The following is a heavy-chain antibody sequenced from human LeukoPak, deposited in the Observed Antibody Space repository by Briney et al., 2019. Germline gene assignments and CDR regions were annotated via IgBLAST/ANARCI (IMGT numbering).Heavy chain of an antibody. Sequence: GGSLRLSCAASGFTFSDSYMTWIRQAPGKGLELLSYISGSASDVNYIDSVRGRFTISRDNAKNSLYLHMNSLTVEDTAVYYCSRDPRHNDYWGQGTLVTVSS. CDR3: SRDPRHNDY. J-gene: IGHJ4*02. CDR2: ISGSASDV. CDR1: GFTFSDSY. V-gene: IGHV3-11*01.